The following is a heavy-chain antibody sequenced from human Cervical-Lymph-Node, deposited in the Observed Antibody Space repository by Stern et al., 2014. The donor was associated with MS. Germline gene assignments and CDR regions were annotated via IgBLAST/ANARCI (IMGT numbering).Heavy chain of an antibody. CDR1: GYSFTSYW. CDR2: INPGDSDT. D-gene: IGHD2-2*01. V-gene: IGHV5-51*01. CDR3: ARRHCSSRRCGWFDP. J-gene: IGHJ5*02. Sequence: VQLVQSGAEVKKPGESLKISCKGSGYSFTSYWIGWVRQMPGKGLEWMGIINPGDSDTRYSPSFQGQVTISADKSLSTAYLQWSSLKASDTAMYYCARRHCSSRRCGWFDPWGQGTLVTVSS.